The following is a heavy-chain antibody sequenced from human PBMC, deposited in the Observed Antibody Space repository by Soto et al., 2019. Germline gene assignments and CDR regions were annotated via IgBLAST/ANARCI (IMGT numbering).Heavy chain of an antibody. CDR3: ARGSSYSSSWYRALYYFDY. CDR1: GYTLTELS. D-gene: IGHD6-13*01. Sequence: ASVKVSCKVSGYTLTELSMHWVRQAPGKGLEWMGGFDPEDGETIYAQKFQGRVTMTEDTSTDTAYMELSSLRSEDTAVYYCARGSSYSSSWYRALYYFDYWGQGTLVTVSS. V-gene: IGHV1-24*01. CDR2: FDPEDGET. J-gene: IGHJ4*02.